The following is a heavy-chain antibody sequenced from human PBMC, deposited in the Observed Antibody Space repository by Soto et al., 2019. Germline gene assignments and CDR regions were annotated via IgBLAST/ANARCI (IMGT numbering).Heavy chain of an antibody. V-gene: IGHV1-58*01. CDR2: IVVGSGNT. CDR3: AADHYDILTGYRMFYGMDV. D-gene: IGHD3-9*01. CDR1: GFTFTSSA. J-gene: IGHJ6*02. Sequence: SVKVSCKASGFTFTSSAVQWVRQARGQRLEWIGWIVVGSGNTNYAQKFQERVTITRDMSTSTAYMELSSLRSEDTAVYYCAADHYDILTGYRMFYGMDVWGQGTTVTVSS.